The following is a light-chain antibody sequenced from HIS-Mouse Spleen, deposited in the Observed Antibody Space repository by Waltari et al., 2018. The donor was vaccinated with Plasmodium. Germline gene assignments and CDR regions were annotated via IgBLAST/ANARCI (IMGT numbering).Light chain of an antibody. CDR1: QDISNY. J-gene: IGKJ3*01. Sequence: DIQMTPSPSSLSASVGDRVTINFQASQDISNYLNWYQQKPGKAPKLLIYDASNLETGVPSRFSGSGSGTDFTFTISSLQPEDIATYYCQQYDNLPPLFTFGPGTKVDIK. V-gene: IGKV1-33*01. CDR2: DAS. CDR3: QQYDNLPPLFT.